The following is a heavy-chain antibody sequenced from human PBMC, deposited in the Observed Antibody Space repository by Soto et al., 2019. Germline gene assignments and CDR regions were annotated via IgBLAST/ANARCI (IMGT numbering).Heavy chain of an antibody. D-gene: IGHD6-19*01. CDR3: ARTDGYSSGWDLDYYYYMDV. Sequence: QVQLVPSGAEVQKPGASVKVSCKASGYTFTSYGISWVRQAPGQGLEWMGWISAYNGNTNYAQKLQGRVTMTTDTSTSTAYMELRSLRSDDTAVYYCARTDGYSSGWDLDYYYYMDVWGKGTTVTVSS. V-gene: IGHV1-18*01. J-gene: IGHJ6*03. CDR1: GYTFTSYG. CDR2: ISAYNGNT.